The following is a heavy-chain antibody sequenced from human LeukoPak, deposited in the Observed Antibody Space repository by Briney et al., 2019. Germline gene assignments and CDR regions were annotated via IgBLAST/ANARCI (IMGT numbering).Heavy chain of an antibody. V-gene: IGHV4-59*01. Sequence: PSETLSLTCNVSGVSLNNYDWTWVRQSPGKGLEWVGYIFDIGNTNYNPSLKSRATITLDRSNNQFSMRLNAATAADTAVYYCAKGMMPDWFDPWGQGTLVTVST. D-gene: IGHD2-2*01. J-gene: IGHJ5*02. CDR3: AKGMMPDWFDP. CDR1: GVSLNNYD. CDR2: IFDIGNT.